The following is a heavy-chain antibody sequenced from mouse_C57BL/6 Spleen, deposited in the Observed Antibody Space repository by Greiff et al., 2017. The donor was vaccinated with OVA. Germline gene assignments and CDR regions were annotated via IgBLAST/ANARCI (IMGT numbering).Heavy chain of an antibody. D-gene: IGHD1-1*01. CDR3: ARDRGDYGSSPLDY. V-gene: IGHV5-4*01. CDR2: ISDGGSYT. CDR1: GFTFSSYA. J-gene: IGHJ2*01. Sequence: DVMLVESGGGLVKPGGSLKLSCAASGFTFSSYAMSWVRQTPEKRLEWVATISDGGSYTYYPDNVKGRFTISRDNAKNNLYLQMSHLKSEDTAMYYCARDRGDYGSSPLDYWGQGTTLTVSS.